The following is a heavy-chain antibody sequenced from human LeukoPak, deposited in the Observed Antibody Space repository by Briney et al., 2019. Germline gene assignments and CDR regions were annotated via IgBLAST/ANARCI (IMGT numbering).Heavy chain of an antibody. Sequence: GASVKVSCKASGGTFSSYAISWVRQAPGQGLEWMGGIIPIFGTANYAQKFQGRVTITADKSTSTAYMELSSLRSEDTAVYYCARRSGGYPNYFDYWGQGTLVTVSS. J-gene: IGHJ4*02. CDR2: IIPIFGTA. D-gene: IGHD1-26*01. CDR3: ARRSGGYPNYFDY. CDR1: GGTFSSYA. V-gene: IGHV1-69*06.